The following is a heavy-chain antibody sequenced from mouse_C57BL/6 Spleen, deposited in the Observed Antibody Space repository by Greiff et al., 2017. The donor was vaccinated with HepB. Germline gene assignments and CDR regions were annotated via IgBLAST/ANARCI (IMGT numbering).Heavy chain of an antibody. Sequence: VQLQQSGPELVKPGASVKISCKASGYTFTDYYMNWVKQSHGKSLEWIGDINPNNGGTSYNQKFKGKATLTVDKSSSTAYMELRSLTSEDSAVYYCARGGGPWGQGTLVTVSA. V-gene: IGHV1-26*01. J-gene: IGHJ3*01. CDR1: GYTFTDYY. CDR3: ARGGGP. CDR2: INPNNGGT.